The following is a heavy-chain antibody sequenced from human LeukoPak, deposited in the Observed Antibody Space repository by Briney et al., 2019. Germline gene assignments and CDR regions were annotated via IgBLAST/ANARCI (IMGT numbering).Heavy chain of an antibody. CDR2: RYYRSGWYN. D-gene: IGHD2-2*01. CDR1: GDSVSSNSAA. Sequence: SQTLSLTCAISGDSVSSNSAAWGWIRQSPSRGLEWLGRRYYRSGWYNDYALSVKSRITINPDSSKKQVSLQLNSVTPEDTAVYYCSRELARGPADYWGQGTLVTVSS. J-gene: IGHJ4*02. V-gene: IGHV6-1*01. CDR3: SRELARGPADY.